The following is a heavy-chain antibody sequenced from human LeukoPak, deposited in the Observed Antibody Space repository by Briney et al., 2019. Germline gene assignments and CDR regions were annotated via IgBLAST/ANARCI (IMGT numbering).Heavy chain of an antibody. CDR2: INPSGGST. D-gene: IGHD3-9*01. CDR1: GYTFTSYY. Sequence: ASVKVSCKASGYTFTSYYMHWVRQAPGQGLEWMGIINPSGGSTSYAQKFQGRVTMTRDMSTSTVYMELSSLRSEDTAVYYCAKGPYYNVLTGYPTRYPIDYWGQGTLVTVSS. CDR3: AKGPYYNVLTGYPTRYPIDY. J-gene: IGHJ4*02. V-gene: IGHV1-46*01.